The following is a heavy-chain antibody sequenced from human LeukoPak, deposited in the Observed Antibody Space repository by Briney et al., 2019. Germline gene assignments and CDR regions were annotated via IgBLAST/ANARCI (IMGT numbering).Heavy chain of an antibody. CDR2: INHSRST. D-gene: IGHD5-18*01. Sequence: SETLSLTCAVYGGSFSGYYWSWIRQPPGKGLEWIGEINHSRSTNYNPSLKSRVTISVDTSKNQFSLKLSSVTAAATAVYYCARCRIQVWLIPKWSFDYWGQGTLVTVSS. V-gene: IGHV4-34*01. J-gene: IGHJ4*02. CDR1: GGSFSGYY. CDR3: ARCRIQVWLIPKWSFDY.